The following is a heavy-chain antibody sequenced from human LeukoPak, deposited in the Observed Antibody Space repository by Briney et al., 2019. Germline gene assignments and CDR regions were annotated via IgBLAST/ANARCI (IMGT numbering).Heavy chain of an antibody. Sequence: GALRLSCAASGFTFSDYYMSWIRQAPGKGLEWVSYISSSGSTIYYADSVKGRFTISRDNAKNSLYLQMNSLRAEDTAVYYCARSPLEHLGGDAFDIWGQGTMVTVSS. CDR1: GFTFSDYY. CDR3: ARSPLEHLGGDAFDI. V-gene: IGHV3-11*04. D-gene: IGHD1/OR15-1a*01. J-gene: IGHJ3*02. CDR2: ISSSGSTI.